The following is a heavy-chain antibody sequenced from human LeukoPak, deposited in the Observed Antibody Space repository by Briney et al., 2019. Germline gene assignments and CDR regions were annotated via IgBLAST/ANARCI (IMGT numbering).Heavy chain of an antibody. CDR1: GFTFSDYY. Sequence: KTGGSLRLSCGASGFTFSDYYMSWIRQAPGKGLDWVSYISSSGSTIYYADSVKGRFTISRDNAKNSLYLQMNSLRAEDTAVYYCARGGYSGYDFDYWGQGTLVTVSS. V-gene: IGHV3-11*04. CDR2: ISSSGSTI. CDR3: ARGGYSGYDFDY. J-gene: IGHJ4*02. D-gene: IGHD5-12*01.